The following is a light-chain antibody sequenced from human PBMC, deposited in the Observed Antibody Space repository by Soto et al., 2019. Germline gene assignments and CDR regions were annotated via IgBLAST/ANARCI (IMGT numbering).Light chain of an antibody. J-gene: IGLJ1*01. CDR2: DVS. V-gene: IGLV2-14*01. CDR3: SSYTSSSTLSYV. Sequence: QSALTQPASVSGSPGQSITISCSGTSSDVCGYNYVSWYQQHPGKAPKLMISDVSNRPSGVSNRFSGSKSGNTASLTISGLQAEDEADYYCSSYTSSSTLSYVFGTGTKVTVL. CDR1: SSDVCGYNY.